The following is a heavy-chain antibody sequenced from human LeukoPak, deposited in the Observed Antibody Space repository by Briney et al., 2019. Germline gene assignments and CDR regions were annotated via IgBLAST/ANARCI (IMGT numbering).Heavy chain of an antibody. V-gene: IGHV3-7*01. Sequence: GGSLRLSCAASGFTFSSYWMSWVRQAPGKGLEWVANIKQDGSEKYYVDSVKGRFTISRDNAKNSLYLQMNSLRAEDTAVYSCASCLATGTTGAFDIWGQGTMVTVSS. D-gene: IGHD1-1*01. CDR1: GFTFSSYW. CDR3: ASCLATGTTGAFDI. J-gene: IGHJ3*02. CDR2: IKQDGSEK.